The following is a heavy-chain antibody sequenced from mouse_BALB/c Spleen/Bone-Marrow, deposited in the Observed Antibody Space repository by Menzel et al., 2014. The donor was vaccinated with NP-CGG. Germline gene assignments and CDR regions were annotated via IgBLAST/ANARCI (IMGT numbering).Heavy chain of an antibody. CDR2: INPSNGRT. CDR3: ARCYYGNYFDY. Sequence: VQLQQSGAELVKPGASVKLSCKAYGYTFTSYWMHWVKQRPGQGLEWIGEINPSNGRTNYNEKFKSKATLTVDKSSSTAYMQLSSLTSEDSAVYYCARCYYGNYFDYWGQGTTLTVSS. D-gene: IGHD2-1*01. J-gene: IGHJ2*01. V-gene: IGHV1S81*02. CDR1: GYTFTSYW.